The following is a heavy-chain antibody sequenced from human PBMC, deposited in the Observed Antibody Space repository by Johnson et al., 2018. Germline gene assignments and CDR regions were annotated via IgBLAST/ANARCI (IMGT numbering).Heavy chain of an antibody. CDR2: ITTGNGNP. Sequence: QRVESGAEVKKPXASVXVSXKASGYTFTKYAIHWVRQAPGQRLEWMGWITTGNGNPKYSQTFQGRVTITRETSASTVYMDLSSLRAEDTAVNYCARVHDSSGYYYVAAFDMWGQGTMVTVSS. J-gene: IGHJ3*02. V-gene: IGHV1-3*04. CDR3: ARVHDSSGYYYVAAFDM. D-gene: IGHD3-22*01. CDR1: GYTFTKYA.